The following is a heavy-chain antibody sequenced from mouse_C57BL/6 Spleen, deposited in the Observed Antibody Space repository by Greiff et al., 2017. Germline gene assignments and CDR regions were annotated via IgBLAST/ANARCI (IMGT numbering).Heavy chain of an antibody. D-gene: IGHD1-1*01. Sequence: LQQPGAELVKPGASVKLSCKASGYTFTSYWMHWVKQRPGQGLEWIGMIHPNSGSTNYNEKFKSKATLTVDKSSSTAYMQLSSLTSEDSAVYYCARKLDYGSSYEGYFDVWGTGTTVTVSS. CDR2: IHPNSGST. CDR1: GYTFTSYW. CDR3: ARKLDYGSSYEGYFDV. V-gene: IGHV1-64*01. J-gene: IGHJ1*03.